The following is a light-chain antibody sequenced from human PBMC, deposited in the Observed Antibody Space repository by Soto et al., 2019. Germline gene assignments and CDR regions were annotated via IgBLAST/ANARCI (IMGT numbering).Light chain of an antibody. J-gene: IGLJ1*01. CDR2: EGS. CDR1: SSDVGSYNL. Sequence: QSALTQPASVSGSPGQSITISCTGTSSDVGSYNLVSWYQQHPSKAPKLMIYEGSKRPSGVSNRFSGSKSGNTASLTISGLQAEDEADYYCCSYAGTRTYVFGTGTQLTVL. V-gene: IGLV2-23*01. CDR3: CSYAGTRTYV.